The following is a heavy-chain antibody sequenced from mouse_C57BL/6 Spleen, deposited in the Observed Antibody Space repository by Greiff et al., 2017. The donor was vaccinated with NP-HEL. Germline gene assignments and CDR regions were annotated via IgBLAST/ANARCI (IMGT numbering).Heavy chain of an antibody. CDR2: ISGGGGNT. V-gene: IGHV5-9*01. J-gene: IGHJ1*03. D-gene: IGHD2-4*01. CDR3: ARRPIYYDYDEGYFDV. CDR1: GFTFSSYT. Sequence: EVMLVESGGGLVKPGGSLKLSCAASGFTFSSYTMSWVRQTPEKRLEWVATISGGGGNTYYPDSVTGRFTISRDNAKNTLYLQMGSLRSEDTAVYYCARRPIYYDYDEGYFDVWGTGTTVTVSS.